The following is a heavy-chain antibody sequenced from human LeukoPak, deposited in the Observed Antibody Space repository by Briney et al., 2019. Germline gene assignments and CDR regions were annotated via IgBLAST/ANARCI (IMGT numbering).Heavy chain of an antibody. CDR2: ISGSGGST. V-gene: IGHV3-23*01. Sequence: GGSLRLSCAACGFTFSSYAMSWVRQAPGKGLEWVSAISGSGGSTYYADSVKGRFTISRDNSKNTLYLQMNSLRAEDTAVYYCAKEVLRYFDWLSQGLDYWGQGTLVTVSS. CDR1: GFTFSSYA. J-gene: IGHJ4*02. CDR3: AKEVLRYFDWLSQGLDY. D-gene: IGHD3-9*01.